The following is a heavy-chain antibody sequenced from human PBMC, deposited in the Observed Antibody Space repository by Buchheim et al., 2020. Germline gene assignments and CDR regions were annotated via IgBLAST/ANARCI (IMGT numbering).Heavy chain of an antibody. Sequence: EVQLVESGGGLVQPGGSLRLSCAASGFTVSSNYMSWVRQAPGKGLEWVSVIYSGGSTYYADSVKGRFTISRDNSKTTLYLQMNSLRTEDTAVYYWARGDMDYYDSSGYFDYWGQGTL. CDR3: ARGDMDYYDSSGYFDY. V-gene: IGHV3-66*01. CDR1: GFTVSSNY. CDR2: IYSGGST. D-gene: IGHD3-22*01. J-gene: IGHJ4*02.